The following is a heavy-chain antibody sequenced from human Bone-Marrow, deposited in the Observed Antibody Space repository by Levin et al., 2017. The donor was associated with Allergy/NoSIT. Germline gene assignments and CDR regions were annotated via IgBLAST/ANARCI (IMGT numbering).Heavy chain of an antibody. D-gene: IGHD3-10*01. CDR1: GESVSSSGFY. CDR3: ARESVYYGSGSWIDC. Sequence: SCTVSGESVSSSGFYWTWIRQYPGKGLEWIGHIYYPGNTSYNPSLKSRVSISEDRSKNQFSLKLDSVTAADTAVYYCARESVYYGSGSWIDCWGQGTLVTVSS. V-gene: IGHV4-31*02. J-gene: IGHJ4*02. CDR2: IYYPGNT.